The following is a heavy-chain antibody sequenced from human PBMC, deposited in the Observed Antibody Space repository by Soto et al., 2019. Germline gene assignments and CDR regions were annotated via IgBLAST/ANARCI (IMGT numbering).Heavy chain of an antibody. D-gene: IGHD1-26*01. J-gene: IGHJ4*02. V-gene: IGHV1-8*01. Sequence: GASVKVSCKASGYTFTNYDINWVRQAPGQGLEWLGWMTPNSGNTGYAQKFQGRVTLTRDTSISTAYMELSSLRSEDTAVYYCARKTYKVGDFHLWGQGSLVTVSS. CDR1: GYTFTNYD. CDR3: ARKTYKVGDFHL. CDR2: MTPNSGNT.